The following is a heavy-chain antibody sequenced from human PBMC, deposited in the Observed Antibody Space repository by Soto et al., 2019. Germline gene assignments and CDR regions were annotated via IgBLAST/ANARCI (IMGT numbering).Heavy chain of an antibody. CDR1: GGTFSSYA. Sequence: SVEISCEACGGTFSSYAISWVRQEPGQGLEWMGGIIPIFGTANYAQKFQGRVTITADESTSTAYMELSSLRSEDTAVYYCARGKYYYDSSGYSFFDYWGQGTLVTVSS. CDR3: ARGKYYYDSSGYSFFDY. D-gene: IGHD3-22*01. V-gene: IGHV1-69*13. J-gene: IGHJ4*02. CDR2: IIPIFGTA.